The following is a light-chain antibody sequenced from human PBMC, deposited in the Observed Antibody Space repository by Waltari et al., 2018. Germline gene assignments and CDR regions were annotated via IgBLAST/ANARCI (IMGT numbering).Light chain of an antibody. CDR3: QQRSNWPPTWT. J-gene: IGKJ1*01. CDR2: DAS. CDR1: QSVSIY. Sequence: EIVLTQSPATLSLSPGERATLSCRASQSVSIYLAWYQQKPGQAPRLLIYDASNRATGIPARCSGSGSGTDFTLTISSLEPEDFAVYYCQQRSNWPPTWTFGQGTKVEIK. V-gene: IGKV3-11*01.